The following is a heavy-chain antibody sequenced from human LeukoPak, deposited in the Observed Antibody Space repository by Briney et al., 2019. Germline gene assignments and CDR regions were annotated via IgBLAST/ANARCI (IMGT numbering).Heavy chain of an antibody. J-gene: IGHJ3*02. Sequence: ASVKVSCKASGYTFTSYGISWVRQAPGQGLEWMGGIIPIFGTANYAQKFQGRVTITADESTSTAYMELSSLRSEDTAVYYCARLSGYSGYDHDAFDIWGQGTMVTVSS. CDR3: ARLSGYSGYDHDAFDI. CDR2: IIPIFGTA. CDR1: GYTFTSYG. V-gene: IGHV1-69*13. D-gene: IGHD5-12*01.